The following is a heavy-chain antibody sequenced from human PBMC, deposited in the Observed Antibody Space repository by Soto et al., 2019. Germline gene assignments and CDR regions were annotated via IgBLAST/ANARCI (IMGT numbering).Heavy chain of an antibody. CDR1: GVTVGNNY. D-gene: IGHD4-17*01. V-gene: IGHV3-66*01. CDR2: TYSGGDT. Sequence: EVRLVESGGGLVQPGGSLRLSCAASGVTVGNNYMSWVRQAPGKGHEWVSVTYSGGDTRYADSVKGRFTMSRDSTKNTVNSQMASLRAEDTAVYFCARNVPVTSLCYWGQGSLVTVSS. J-gene: IGHJ4*02. CDR3: ARNVPVTSLCY.